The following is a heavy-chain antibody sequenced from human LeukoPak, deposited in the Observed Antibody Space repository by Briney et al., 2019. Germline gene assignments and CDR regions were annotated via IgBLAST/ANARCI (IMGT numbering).Heavy chain of an antibody. Sequence: SETLSLTCAVYGGSFSGYYWSWIRQPPGKGLEGIGEINHSGSTNYNPSLRSRVTISVDTSKNKFSLKLSSVTAADTAVYYCARGQPLWFGELSGKNWFDPWGQGTLVTVSS. CDR3: ARGQPLWFGELSGKNWFDP. D-gene: IGHD3-10*01. V-gene: IGHV4-34*01. J-gene: IGHJ5*02. CDR2: INHSGST. CDR1: GGSFSGYY.